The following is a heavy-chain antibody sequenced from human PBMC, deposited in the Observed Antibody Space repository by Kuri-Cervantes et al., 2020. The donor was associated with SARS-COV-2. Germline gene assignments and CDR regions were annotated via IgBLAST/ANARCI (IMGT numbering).Heavy chain of an antibody. J-gene: IGHJ6*03. V-gene: IGHV3-43*01. CDR2: ITWSGDST. CDR3: ATYDSSGSDYYYYMDV. D-gene: IGHD3-22*01. CDR1: GFTFDDYT. Sequence: GGSLRLSCAASGFTFDDYTMHWVRQAPGKGLEWVSLITWSGDSTYYADSVRGRFTISRDNSKNSLFLQMNSLRAEDTALYHCATYDSSGSDYYYYMDVWGKGTTVTVSS.